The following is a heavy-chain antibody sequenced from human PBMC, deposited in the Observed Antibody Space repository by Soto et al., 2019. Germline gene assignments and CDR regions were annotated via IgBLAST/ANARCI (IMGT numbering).Heavy chain of an antibody. D-gene: IGHD3-16*01. V-gene: IGHV4-61*05. Sequence: SETLSLTCTVSGGSISTSSCCWGWKRQPPGKGLEWIGYIYYSGNTNYNPSLKSRVTISVDTSKNQFSLKLSSVTAADTAVYYCARVLFGSNCWFDPWGQGTLVTVSS. CDR3: ARVLFGSNCWFDP. J-gene: IGHJ5*02. CDR1: GGSISTSSCC. CDR2: IYYSGNT.